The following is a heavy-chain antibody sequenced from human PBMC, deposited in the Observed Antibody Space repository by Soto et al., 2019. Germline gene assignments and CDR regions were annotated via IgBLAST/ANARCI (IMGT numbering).Heavy chain of an antibody. CDR1: GSTFTSYD. CDR3: ARGPTWAGNVDY. Sequence: QVQLVQSGAEVKKPGASVKVSCKASGSTFTSYDINWVRQATGQGLEWMGWMNPNSGNTGYAQKFRGRVTMTRNTSISTAYMELSSLRSEDTAVYYCARGPTWAGNVDYWGQGTLVTVSS. D-gene: IGHD1-1*01. CDR2: MNPNSGNT. V-gene: IGHV1-8*01. J-gene: IGHJ4*02.